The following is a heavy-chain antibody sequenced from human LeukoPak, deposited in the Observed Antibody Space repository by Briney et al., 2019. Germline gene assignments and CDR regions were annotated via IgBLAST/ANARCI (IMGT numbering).Heavy chain of an antibody. D-gene: IGHD6-6*01. V-gene: IGHV3-11*04. Sequence: GGSLRLSCAASGFTSSTHYMSWIRQAPGKVLEWVSYISNDGTTINYADSVKGRFTVSRDNAKNSLYLQMNSLRVEDTAVYYCVRTARLSDYWGQGTLVTVSS. CDR1: GFTSSTHY. J-gene: IGHJ4*02. CDR2: ISNDGTTI. CDR3: VRTARLSDY.